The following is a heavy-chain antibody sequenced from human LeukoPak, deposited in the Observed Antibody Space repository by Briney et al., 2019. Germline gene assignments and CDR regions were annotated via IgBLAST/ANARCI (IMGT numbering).Heavy chain of an antibody. CDR3: ARVPYYSSGWYQGY. Sequence: ASVKVSCKASGYTFTGHYMHWVRQAPGQGLEWMGRINPNSGGTNYAQKFQGRVTMTRDTSISTAYMELSRLRSDDTAVYYCARVPYYSSGWYQGYWGQGTLVTVSS. J-gene: IGHJ4*02. V-gene: IGHV1-2*06. CDR1: GYTFTGHY. D-gene: IGHD6-19*01. CDR2: INPNSGGT.